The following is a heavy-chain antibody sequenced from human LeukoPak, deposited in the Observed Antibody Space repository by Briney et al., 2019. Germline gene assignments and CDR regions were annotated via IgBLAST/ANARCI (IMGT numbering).Heavy chain of an antibody. D-gene: IGHD2-2*01. CDR3: ARASSGYCSSTSCYARDYYYMDV. J-gene: IGHJ6*03. CDR2: IIPIFGTA. CDR1: GGTFSSYA. V-gene: IGHV1-69*13. Sequence: SVKVSCKASGGTFSSYAISWVRQAPGQGLEWMGGIIPIFGTANYAQKFQGRVTITADESTSTAYMELSSLRSEDTAVYYCARASSGYCSSTSCYARDYYYMDVWGKGTTVTISS.